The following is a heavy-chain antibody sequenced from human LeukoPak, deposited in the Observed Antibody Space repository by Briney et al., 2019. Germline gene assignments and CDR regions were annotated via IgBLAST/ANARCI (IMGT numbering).Heavy chain of an antibody. CDR3: ARQNGVGLFSLP. CDR1: GGSISSYY. V-gene: IGHV4-4*07. Sequence: PSETLSLTCSVSGGSISSYYWSWIRQPAGKGLEWIGRMHTSGSTNYNPSLKSRVTISVDTSKNQFSLKVTSVTAADTAVYYCARQNGVGLFSLPGGQGILVTVSS. J-gene: IGHJ4*02. D-gene: IGHD2-8*01. CDR2: MHTSGST.